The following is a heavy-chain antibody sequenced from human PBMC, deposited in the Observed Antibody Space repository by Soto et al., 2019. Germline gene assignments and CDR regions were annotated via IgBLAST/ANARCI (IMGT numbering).Heavy chain of an antibody. CDR1: GFTFTSSA. Sequence: SVKVSCKASGFTFTSSAVQWVRQARGQRLEWIGWIVVGSGNTNYAQMLQERVTITRDMSTSTAYMELSSLRSDDTAVYYCARLADSTLRRYYYDTKLRYFDYWGQGTLVTVSS. V-gene: IGHV1-58*01. J-gene: IGHJ4*02. D-gene: IGHD3-22*01. CDR3: ARLADSTLRRYYYDTKLRYFDY. CDR2: IVVGSGNT.